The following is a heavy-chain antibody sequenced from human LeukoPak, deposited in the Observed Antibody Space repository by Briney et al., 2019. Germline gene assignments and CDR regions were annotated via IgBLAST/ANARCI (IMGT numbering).Heavy chain of an antibody. J-gene: IGHJ3*02. CDR3: ARAIDCGGDCYYDAFDI. CDR1: GFTLSSYA. D-gene: IGHD2-21*02. V-gene: IGHV3-66*01. CDR2: IYSGGST. Sequence: GGSLRLSCPASGFTLSSYAMSWVRQAPGKGLEWVSVIYSGGSTYYADSVKGRFTISRDNSKNTLYLQMNSLRAEDTAVYYCARAIDCGGDCYYDAFDIWGQGTMVTVSS.